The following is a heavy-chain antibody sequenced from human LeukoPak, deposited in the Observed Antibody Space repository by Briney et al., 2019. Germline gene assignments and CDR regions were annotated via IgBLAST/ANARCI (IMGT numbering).Heavy chain of an antibody. D-gene: IGHD6-19*01. CDR3: ARLWYSSGWYPRDYFDY. Sequence: SQTLSLTCAISGDSVSSNSAAWNWIMQSPSRGLEWLGRTYYRSKWYNDYALSVKSRITINPDTSKNQFSLQLNSVTPEDTAVYYCARLWYSSGWYPRDYFDYWGQGTLVTVSS. V-gene: IGHV6-1*01. J-gene: IGHJ4*02. CDR1: GDSVSSNSAA. CDR2: TYYRSKWYN.